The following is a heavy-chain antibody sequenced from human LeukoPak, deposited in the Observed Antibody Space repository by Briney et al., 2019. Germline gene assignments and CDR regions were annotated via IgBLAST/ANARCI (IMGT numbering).Heavy chain of an antibody. J-gene: IGHJ3*02. CDR3: ARGAHPLRLGAFDI. CDR1: GGTFSSYA. Sequence: SVKVSCKASGGTFSSYAISWVRQAPGQGLEWMGGIIPIFGTANYAQKFQGRVTITADESTSTAYMELSSLKSEDTAVYYCARGAHPLRLGAFDIWGQGTMVTVSS. CDR2: IIPIFGTA. V-gene: IGHV1-69*13. D-gene: IGHD6-19*01.